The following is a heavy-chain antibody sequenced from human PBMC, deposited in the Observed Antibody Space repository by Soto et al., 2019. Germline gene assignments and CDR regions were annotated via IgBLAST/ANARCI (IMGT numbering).Heavy chain of an antibody. J-gene: IGHJ4*02. CDR1: GFTFSNYY. CDR3: ARVSASGWHVNGRDYFDS. Sequence: PGGSLIISCAASGFTFSNYYMAWIRQAPGKGLECLSYISSREVTIYYADSVKGRFTISRDNTKNSLYLQMSSLRDEDTGVYYCARVSASGWHVNGRDYFDSWGQGTLVTVSS. D-gene: IGHD6-19*01. CDR2: ISSREVTI. V-gene: IGHV3-11*01.